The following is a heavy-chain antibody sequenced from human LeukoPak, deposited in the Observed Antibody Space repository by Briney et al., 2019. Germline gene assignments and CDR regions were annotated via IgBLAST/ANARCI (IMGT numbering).Heavy chain of an antibody. CDR2: IYPSDSDT. V-gene: IGHV5-51*01. D-gene: IGHD6-19*01. CDR3: ARSDSGWYSDFDL. J-gene: IGHJ2*01. CDR1: GYSFTSYW. Sequence: GESLKISCKGSGYSFTSYWIGWVRQMPGKRLEWMGIIYPSDSDTRYNPPFQGQVTISADKSISTAFLHWTSLKASDSAMYYCARSDSGWYSDFDLWGRGTLVTVSS.